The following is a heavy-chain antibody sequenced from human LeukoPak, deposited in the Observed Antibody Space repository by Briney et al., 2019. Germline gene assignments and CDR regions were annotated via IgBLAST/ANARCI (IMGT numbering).Heavy chain of an antibody. CDR2: IKPIFGTA. CDR1: GGTFNTYA. Sequence: SVKVSCKASGGTFNTYAYNRVRQAPGQGLEWMGGIKPIFGTANYAQKFQGRVTITTDESTSTAYMELSSLRSDDTAVYYCAREGYCNSTSCYIGYSGGFDYWGQGTLVTVSS. J-gene: IGHJ4*02. D-gene: IGHD2-2*02. V-gene: IGHV1-69*05. CDR3: AREGYCNSTSCYIGYSGGFDY.